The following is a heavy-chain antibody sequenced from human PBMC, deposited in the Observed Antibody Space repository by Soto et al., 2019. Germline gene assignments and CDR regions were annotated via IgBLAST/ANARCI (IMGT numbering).Heavy chain of an antibody. Sequence: GGSLRLSCAASGFTFSGSAMHWVRQASGKGLEWVGRIRSKANSYATAYAASVKGRFTISRDDSKNTAYLQMNSLKTEDTAVYYCTRARLAVAGMNYYYYYYMDVWGKGTTVTVSS. V-gene: IGHV3-73*01. CDR2: IRSKANSYAT. CDR3: TRARLAVAGMNYYYYYYMDV. J-gene: IGHJ6*03. D-gene: IGHD6-19*01. CDR1: GFTFSGSA.